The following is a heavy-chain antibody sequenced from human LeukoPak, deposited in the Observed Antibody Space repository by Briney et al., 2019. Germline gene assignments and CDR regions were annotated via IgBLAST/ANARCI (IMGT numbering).Heavy chain of an antibody. D-gene: IGHD5-18*01. J-gene: IGHJ4*02. Sequence: GESLKISCKASGYNCTNYWIGWVRQMPGKGLEWIEIISPGDSDTRYSPSFQGQVTIPADKSICTAYLQWSSLKASDTAMYYCARRGDSYGRFDYWGQGILVTVSS. CDR1: GYNCTNYW. CDR3: ARRGDSYGRFDY. CDR2: ISPGDSDT. V-gene: IGHV5-51*01.